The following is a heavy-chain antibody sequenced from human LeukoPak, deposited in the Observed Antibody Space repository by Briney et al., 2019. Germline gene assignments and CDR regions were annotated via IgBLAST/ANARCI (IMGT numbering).Heavy chain of an antibody. CDR2: ISYDGSNK. J-gene: IGHJ4*02. CDR3: ARAQYSGSSTSDY. V-gene: IGHV3-30*03. D-gene: IGHD1-26*01. CDR1: GFTFSSYG. Sequence: PGRSLRLSCAASGFTFSSYGMHWVRQAPGKGLEWVAVISYDGSNKYYADSVKGRFTISRDNAKNSLYLQMNSLRAEDTAVYYCARAQYSGSSTSDYWGQGTLVTVSS.